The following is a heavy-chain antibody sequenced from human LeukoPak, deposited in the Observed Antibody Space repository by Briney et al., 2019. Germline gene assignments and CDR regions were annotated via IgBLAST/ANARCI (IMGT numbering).Heavy chain of an antibody. V-gene: IGHV3-23*01. D-gene: IGHD3/OR15-3a*01. CDR2: ISGSGGST. CDR1: GFTFSSYA. J-gene: IGHJ4*02. Sequence: GGSLRLSCAASGFTFSSYAMSWVRQAPGKGLEWVSAISGSGGSTYYADSVKGRFTISRDNAKNSLYLQMNSLRAEDTAVYYCARDSSGTVFDYWGQGTLVTVSS. CDR3: ARDSSGTVFDY.